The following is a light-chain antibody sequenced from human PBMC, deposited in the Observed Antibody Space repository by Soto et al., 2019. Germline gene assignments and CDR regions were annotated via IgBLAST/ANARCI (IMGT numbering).Light chain of an antibody. CDR2: NAS. Sequence: EIVLTQSPATLSLSPGAAVTLSCRASQSVGTYLAWYQQKPGQPPRIIIYNASNRASGIPARFSGSGSGTDCTLTIGSLEPEDVAVYYCQQRSNWPVNFGQGTRLEI. V-gene: IGKV3-11*01. J-gene: IGKJ5*01. CDR3: QQRSNWPVN. CDR1: QSVGTY.